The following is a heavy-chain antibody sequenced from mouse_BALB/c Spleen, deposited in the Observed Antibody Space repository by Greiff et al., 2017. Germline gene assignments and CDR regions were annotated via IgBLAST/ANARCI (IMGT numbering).Heavy chain of an antibody. CDR1: GFNIKDTY. D-gene: IGHD2-10*01. Sequence: EVQLQQSGAELVKPGASVKLSCTASGFNIKDTYMHWVKQRPEQGLEWIGRIDPANGNTEYDPKFQGKPTITADTSSNTAYLQLSSLTSEDTAVYYWARGAYDGKNYWGQGTTRTVSP. V-gene: IGHV14-3*02. CDR3: ARGAYDGKNY. CDR2: IDPANGNT. J-gene: IGHJ2*01.